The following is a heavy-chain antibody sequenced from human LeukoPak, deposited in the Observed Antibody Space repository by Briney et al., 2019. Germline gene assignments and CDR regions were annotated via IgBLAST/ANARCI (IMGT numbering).Heavy chain of an antibody. J-gene: IGHJ3*01. V-gene: IGHV3-20*04. CDR2: IDWEGGRT. CDR1: GFTFSTYS. D-gene: IGHD2-8*02. Sequence: GGSLRLSCAASGFTFSTYSMNWVRQAPGKGLEWVAGIDWEGGRTGFAESVKGRFTISRDTVRNFLYLEVNSLRAEDTALYFCAREGGPLTGVLDAFDLWGQGTMVIVSS. CDR3: AREGGPLTGVLDAFDL.